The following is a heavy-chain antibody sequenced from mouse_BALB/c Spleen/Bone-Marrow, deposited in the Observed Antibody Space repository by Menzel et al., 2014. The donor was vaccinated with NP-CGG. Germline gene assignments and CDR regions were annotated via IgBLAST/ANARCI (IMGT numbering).Heavy chain of an antibody. CDR3: ARSIYDGYSAAMCC. Sequence: QVQLQQSGTDLVRPGTSVKVSCTASGYAFTNYLIEWIKQRPGQGLEWIGVINPGSGGINYNERFKGKATLTADKSSSTAYMQLSSLTSDDSAVCRCARSIYDGYSAAMCCCGQAASVTVS. J-gene: IGHJ4*01. CDR1: GYAFTNYL. D-gene: IGHD2-3*01. CDR2: INPGSGGI. V-gene: IGHV1-54*03.